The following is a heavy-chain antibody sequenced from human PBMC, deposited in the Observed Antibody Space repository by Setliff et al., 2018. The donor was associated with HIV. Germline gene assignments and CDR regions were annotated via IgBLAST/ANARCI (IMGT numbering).Heavy chain of an antibody. D-gene: IGHD3-10*01. V-gene: IGHV4-59*11. J-gene: IGHJ6*04. CDR2: MFRGGGR. Sequence: PSETLSLTCSVSWESKINHDWGWIRQSPGRGLEWIGSMFRGGGRQFQPSLASRVSISGATSKNQFSLKMTPVTPADTAVYFCVGVPSYYGTGTLWVWGKGITVTVSS. CDR1: WESKINHD. CDR3: VGVPSYYGTGTLWV.